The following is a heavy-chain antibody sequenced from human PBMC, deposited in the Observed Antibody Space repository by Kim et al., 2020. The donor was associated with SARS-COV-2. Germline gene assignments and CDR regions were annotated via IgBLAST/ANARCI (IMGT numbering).Heavy chain of an antibody. J-gene: IGHJ2*01. CDR1: GGSISSSDYY. CDR2: IYYSGST. CDR3: ARHLRNWYFDL. Sequence: SETLSLTCSVSGGSISSSDYYWSWLRQPPGKGLEWIATIYYSGSTYYNPSLKGRVTISVDTSKKQFSLRLSSVTAADAAVYYCARHLRNWYFDLWGRGTL. V-gene: IGHV4-39*01.